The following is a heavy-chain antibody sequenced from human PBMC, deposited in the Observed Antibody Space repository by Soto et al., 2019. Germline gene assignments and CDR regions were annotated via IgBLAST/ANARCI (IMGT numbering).Heavy chain of an antibody. Sequence: QVQLQESGPGLVKPSGTLSLTSAASGGPISSSTCGGWAPQPPGKGLGGIGEINHSGGPNYNPALRSRVTISVDKAKNQFSLKLSSVTAADTAVYYRARIAVAGTYFASWGQGTLVTVSS. V-gene: IGHV4-4*02. CDR3: ARIAVAGTYFAS. J-gene: IGHJ4*02. D-gene: IGHD6-19*01. CDR1: GGPISSSTC. CDR2: INHSGGP.